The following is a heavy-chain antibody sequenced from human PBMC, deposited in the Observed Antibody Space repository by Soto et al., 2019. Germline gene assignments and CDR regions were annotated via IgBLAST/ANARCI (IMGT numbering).Heavy chain of an antibody. CDR2: TSYDGSNK. CDR3: ARRGTTGGLDV. V-gene: IGHV3-33*05. CDR1: GFTFRGYV. D-gene: IGHD3-16*01. J-gene: IGHJ1*01. Sequence: QVQLVESGGGVVQPGTSLRLSCVGSGFTFRGYVIHWVRQAPGKGLEWVALTSYDGSNKDYGDSVKGRFTISRDNSRDTVDLKRDRLRRDDTALFYCARRGTTGGLDVWGQGTLVSVSS.